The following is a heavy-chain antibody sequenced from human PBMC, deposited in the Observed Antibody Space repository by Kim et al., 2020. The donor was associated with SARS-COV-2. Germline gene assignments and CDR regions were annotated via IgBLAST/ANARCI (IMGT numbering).Heavy chain of an antibody. D-gene: IGHD4-17*01. CDR3: ASLSGGDYPYYYYYMDV. CDR1: GYTFTSYG. V-gene: IGHV1-18*01. Sequence: ASVKVSCKASGYTFTSYGISWVRQAPGQGLEWMGWISAYNGNTNYAQKLQGRVTMTTDTSTSTAYMELRSLRSDDTAVYYCASLSGGDYPYYYYYMDVWGKGTTVTVSS. CDR2: ISAYNGNT. J-gene: IGHJ6*03.